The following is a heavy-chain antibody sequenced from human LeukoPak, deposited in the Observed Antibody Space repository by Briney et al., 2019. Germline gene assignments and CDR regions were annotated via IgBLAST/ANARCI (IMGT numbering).Heavy chain of an antibody. D-gene: IGHD6-19*01. CDR3: ARREDSSDWYTDF. CDR1: GFTFSSYA. Sequence: GGSLRLSCAASGFTFSSYAMNWVRQAPGKGLECVSVINDRGGSTYYADSVKGRFTISRDNSKNTLYLQMNSLRADDTAVYYCARREDSSDWYTDFWGQGTLVTVSS. CDR2: INDRGGST. J-gene: IGHJ4*02. V-gene: IGHV3-23*01.